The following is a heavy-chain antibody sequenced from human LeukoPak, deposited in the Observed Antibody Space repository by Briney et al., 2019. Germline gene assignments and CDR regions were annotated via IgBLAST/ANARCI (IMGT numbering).Heavy chain of an antibody. J-gene: IGHJ4*02. CDR2: ISYNGNT. CDR1: GGPFSPYY. Sequence: SETLSLTCSVSGGPFSPYYWSWIRQPPGKRPEWIGHISYNGNTNYNPSLKSRVTISLDTSKNQFSLNLTSVTPADTAVYYCARRASSGWSSGRRPYYFDYWGQGALVTVSS. CDR3: ARRASSGWSSGRRPYYFDY. V-gene: IGHV4-59*01. D-gene: IGHD6-19*01.